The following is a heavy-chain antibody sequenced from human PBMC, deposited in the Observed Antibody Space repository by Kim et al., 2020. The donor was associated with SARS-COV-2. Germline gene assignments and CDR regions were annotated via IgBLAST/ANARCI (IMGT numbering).Heavy chain of an antibody. CDR3: ARAVYYDILTGYFDY. Sequence: GGSLRLSCAASGFTFSSFPIHWVRQAPGKGLEWVAVISYDGSNKYYADSVKGRFTISRDNSKNTLYLQMDSLRAEDTAVYYCARAVYYDILTGYFDYWGQGSLVTVSS. D-gene: IGHD3-9*01. V-gene: IGHV3-30*04. CDR1: GFTFSSFP. CDR2: ISYDGSNK. J-gene: IGHJ4*02.